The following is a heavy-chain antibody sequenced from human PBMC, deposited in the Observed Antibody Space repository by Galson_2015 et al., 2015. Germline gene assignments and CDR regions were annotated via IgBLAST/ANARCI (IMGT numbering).Heavy chain of an antibody. J-gene: IGHJ5*02. V-gene: IGHV6-1*01. D-gene: IGHD4-17*01. CDR2: TYYRSKWYS. CDR3: ARDSLTTVTTRWFDP. Sequence: CAISGDSVSSNSAAWNWLRQSPSTGLEWLGRTYYRSKWYSDYAVSVNSRITINPDTSKNQFSLQLNSVTPEDTAVYYCARDSLTTVTTRWFDPWVQGTLVTVSS. CDR1: GDSVSSNSAA.